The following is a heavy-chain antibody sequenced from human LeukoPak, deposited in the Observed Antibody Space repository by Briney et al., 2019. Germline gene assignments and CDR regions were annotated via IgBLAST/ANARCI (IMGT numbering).Heavy chain of an antibody. CDR3: ARVGYDILTGSREFDP. CDR2: IYYSGST. Sequence: PSETLSLTCTVSGGSISSYYWSWIRQPPGKGLEWIGYIYYSGSTNYNPSLKSRVTISVDTSKNQFSLKLSSVTAADTAVYYCARVGYDILTGSREFDPWGQGTLVTVSS. CDR1: GGSISSYY. D-gene: IGHD3-9*01. V-gene: IGHV4-59*01. J-gene: IGHJ5*02.